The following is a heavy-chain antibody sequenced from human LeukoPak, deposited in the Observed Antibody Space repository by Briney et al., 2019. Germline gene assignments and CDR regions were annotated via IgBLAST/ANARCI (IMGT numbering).Heavy chain of an antibody. CDR2: IYYSGST. Sequence: ETLSLTCTVSGGSISSSSYYWGWIRQPPGKGLEWIGSIYYSGSTYYNPSLKSRVTISVDTSKNQFSLKLSSVTAADTAVYYCARKYSSGWGYFDYWGQGTLVTVSS. CDR3: ARKYSSGWGYFDY. CDR1: GGSISSSSYY. D-gene: IGHD6-19*01. V-gene: IGHV4-39*01. J-gene: IGHJ4*02.